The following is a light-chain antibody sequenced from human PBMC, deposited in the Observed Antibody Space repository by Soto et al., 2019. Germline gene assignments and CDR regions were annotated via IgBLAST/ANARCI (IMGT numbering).Light chain of an antibody. CDR3: QKYYAALIT. CDR1: QGISNS. J-gene: IGKJ3*01. Sequence: DIQMTRSPSSLSASVGDRVTITCRASQGISNSLAWYQQKPGKVPKLLIYAASTLQSGVPSRFSGSGSGTDFTLTISSLQPEDVATYYCQKYYAALITFGPGTRVDIK. V-gene: IGKV1-27*01. CDR2: AAS.